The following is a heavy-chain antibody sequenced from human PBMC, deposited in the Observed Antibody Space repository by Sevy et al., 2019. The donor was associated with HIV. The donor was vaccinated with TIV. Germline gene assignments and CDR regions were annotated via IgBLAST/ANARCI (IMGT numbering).Heavy chain of an antibody. CDR3: VRAIAAHDSF. Sequence: GGSLRFSCVASGFTLDSYWMSWVRQTPGKGLEWVANVKQDGSVKYYVDSVKGRFTISRDNARNLVYLQMNSLRVDDTALYYCVRAIAAHDSFWGQGTLVTVSS. D-gene: IGHD6-13*01. J-gene: IGHJ4*02. CDR1: GFTLDSYW. CDR2: VKQDGSVK. V-gene: IGHV3-7*01.